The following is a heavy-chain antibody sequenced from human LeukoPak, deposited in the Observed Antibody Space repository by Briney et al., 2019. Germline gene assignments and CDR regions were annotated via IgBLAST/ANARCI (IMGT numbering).Heavy chain of an antibody. CDR1: GGSINSYY. CDR3: ARGGYYGLGNDFRFDP. CDR2: IYHSGSA. Sequence: SETLSLTCTVSGGSINSYYWSWIRQPPGKGLEWIGYIYHSGSANYKPSLKSRVIISVDTSKNQFSLKLSSVTAADTAVYHCARGGYYGLGNDFRFDPWGQGTLVTVSS. V-gene: IGHV4-59*01. J-gene: IGHJ5*02. D-gene: IGHD3-10*01.